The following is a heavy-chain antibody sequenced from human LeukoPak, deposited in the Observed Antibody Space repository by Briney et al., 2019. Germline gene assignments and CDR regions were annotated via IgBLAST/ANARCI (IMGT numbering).Heavy chain of an antibody. CDR1: GGSISSSSYY. D-gene: IGHD2-2*01. CDR3: YICSSTSCYRF. Sequence: SETLSLTCTVSGGSISSSSYYWGWIRQPPGKGLEWIGSIHYSGSTCYNPSLKSRITISVDTSKNQFSLKLSSVTAADTAVYYCYICSSTSCYRFWGQGTLVTVSS. CDR2: IHYSGST. J-gene: IGHJ4*02. V-gene: IGHV4-39*01.